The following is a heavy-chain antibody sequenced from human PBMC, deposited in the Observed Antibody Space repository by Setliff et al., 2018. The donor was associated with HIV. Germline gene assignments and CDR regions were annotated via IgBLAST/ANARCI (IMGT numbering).Heavy chain of an antibody. CDR2: MNPNSGNT. V-gene: IGHV1-8*02. Sequence: RASVKVSCKASGYTFTSYDINWVRQATGQGLEWMGWMNPNSGNTGYAQKFQGRLTRTGNTAISTAYREMSSMRSEDTALYYCARGGGGYYYVGAVDIWGQGTVVTVSS. CDR3: ARGGGGYYYVGAVDI. J-gene: IGHJ3*02. D-gene: IGHD3-22*01. CDR1: GYTFTSYD.